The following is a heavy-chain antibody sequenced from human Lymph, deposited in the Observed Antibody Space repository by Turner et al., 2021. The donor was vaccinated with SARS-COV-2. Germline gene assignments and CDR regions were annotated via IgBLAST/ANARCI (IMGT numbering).Heavy chain of an antibody. J-gene: IGHJ4*02. Sequence: QVQLVQSGAEVKKPGASVNVPCKASGYTFTGYNMHWVRQAPGQGLECMGLINPNSGGTTYAQKFQGRVTMTRDTSISTAYMELSRLGSDATAVYYCARSRALLSMVRGVDPFDYWGQGTLVTVSS. V-gene: IGHV1-2*02. CDR2: INPNSGGT. CDR1: GYTFTGYN. CDR3: ARSRALLSMVRGVDPFDY. D-gene: IGHD3-10*01.